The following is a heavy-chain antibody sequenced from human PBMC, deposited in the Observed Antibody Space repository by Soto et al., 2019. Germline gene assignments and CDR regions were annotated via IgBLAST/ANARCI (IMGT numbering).Heavy chain of an antibody. D-gene: IGHD3-9*01. CDR1: GFTFSSYA. Sequence: EVQLVESGGGLVQPGGSLRLSCAASGFTFSSYAMSWVRQAPGKGLEWVSAVSGSGGSAHYADSVRGRFTISRDNSKNPLYLQMHSLRAEDTGVYYCVKTIYFGRLFTSWGDYWGQGTQVTVSS. V-gene: IGHV3-23*04. CDR2: VSGSGGSA. J-gene: IGHJ4*02. CDR3: VKTIYFGRLFTSWGDY.